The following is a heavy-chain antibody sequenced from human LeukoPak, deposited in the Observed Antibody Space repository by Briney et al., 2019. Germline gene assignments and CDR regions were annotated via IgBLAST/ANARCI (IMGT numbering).Heavy chain of an antibody. CDR3: ARGPHYDSSGSYDY. Sequence: PSETLSLTCTVSGGSISSYYWSWIRQPAGKGLEWIGRIYYSGSTNYNPSLKSRVTISVDTSKNQFSLKLSSVTAADTAVYYCARGPHYDSSGSYDYWGQGTLVTVSS. D-gene: IGHD3-22*01. CDR1: GGSISSYY. CDR2: IYYSGST. V-gene: IGHV4-4*07. J-gene: IGHJ4*02.